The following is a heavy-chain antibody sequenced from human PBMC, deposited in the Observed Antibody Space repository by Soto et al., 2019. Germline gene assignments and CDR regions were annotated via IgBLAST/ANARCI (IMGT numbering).Heavy chain of an antibody. CDR1: GYSFTTYW. CDR3: AKLLMVAPYYYYGMDV. CDR2: IYPGDSDT. D-gene: IGHD2-15*01. J-gene: IGHJ6*02. Sequence: PGESLKISCKASGYSFTTYWIGWVRQMPGKGLEWMGIIYPGDSDTRYSPSFQGQVTISADKSISTAYLQWSSLKASDTAMYYCAKLLMVAPYYYYGMDVWGQGTTVTVSS. V-gene: IGHV5-51*01.